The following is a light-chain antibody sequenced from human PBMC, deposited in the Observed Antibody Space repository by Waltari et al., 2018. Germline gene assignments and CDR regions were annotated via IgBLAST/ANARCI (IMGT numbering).Light chain of an antibody. Sequence: QSALTQPASVSGSPGQSITISCTGTINDIGYYNFVSWYQQHPGKAPKLIIFDVTSWPSGVSHRFSGSKSGSAASLTISGLQAEDEADYYCASYTNTNTIIFGEGTKVAVL. CDR3: ASYTNTNTII. V-gene: IGLV2-14*03. J-gene: IGLJ2*01. CDR2: DVT. CDR1: INDIGYYNF.